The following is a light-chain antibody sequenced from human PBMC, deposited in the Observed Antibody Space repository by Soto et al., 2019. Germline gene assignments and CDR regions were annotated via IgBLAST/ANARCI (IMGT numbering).Light chain of an antibody. J-gene: IGKJ3*01. CDR1: QRITNS. CDR3: QQTYRPPFT. CDR2: AAS. V-gene: IGKV1-39*01. Sequence: DIQMTQSPSSLSASVGDRVTIPCRASQRITNSLNWYQQKPGRAPNLLIYAASSLQRGAPSRFSGSGSGTDFTLTISSLQPDDFATYYCQQTYRPPFTCGPGTKVDIK.